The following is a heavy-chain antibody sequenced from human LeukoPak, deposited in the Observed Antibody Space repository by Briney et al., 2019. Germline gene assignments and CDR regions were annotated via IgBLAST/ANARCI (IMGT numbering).Heavy chain of an antibody. Sequence: PGGSLRLSCVTSGFTFSGYWMHWVRQGPEKGLELVSRIDNDGHGVIYADSVKVRFTTSRDNVKNTLYLQMNSLRVEDTAVYYCAAGGGWDPSFGVVTHIDAWGKGTTVVVS. CDR3: AAGGGWDPSFGVVTHIDA. CDR1: GFTFSGYW. J-gene: IGHJ6*03. CDR2: IDNDGHGV. D-gene: IGHD3-3*01. V-gene: IGHV3-74*01.